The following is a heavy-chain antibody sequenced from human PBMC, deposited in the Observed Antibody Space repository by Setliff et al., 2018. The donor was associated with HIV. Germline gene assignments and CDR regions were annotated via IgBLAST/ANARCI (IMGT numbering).Heavy chain of an antibody. CDR2: INHSGST. CDR1: GGSFSGYF. D-gene: IGHD3-22*01. CDR3: ARWYYYDSSGYYYVFDY. V-gene: IGHV4-34*01. J-gene: IGHJ4*02. Sequence: KPSETLSLTCAVYGGSFSGYFWSWIRQPPGKGLEWIGEINHSGSTNYNPSLKSRVTISVDTSKNQFSLKLSSVTAADTAVYYCARWYYYDSSGYYYVFDYWSQGTLVTVSS.